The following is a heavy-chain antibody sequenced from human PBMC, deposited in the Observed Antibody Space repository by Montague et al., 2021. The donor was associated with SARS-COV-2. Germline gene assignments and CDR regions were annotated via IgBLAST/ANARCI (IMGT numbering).Heavy chain of an antibody. V-gene: IGHV6-1*01. D-gene: IGHD3-10*01. CDR1: GDSVSTYGVA. J-gene: IGHJ4*02. CDR3: ARHSYRTFDF. CDR2: TSYTGYAWYN. Sequence: CAISGDSVSTYGVARESVRQAPARDPRQLGMTSYTGYAWYNEYAESVKGRITINPDTPKNQFSLHLTSVTPEDTAVYYCARHSYRTFDFWGQGTLVTVSS.